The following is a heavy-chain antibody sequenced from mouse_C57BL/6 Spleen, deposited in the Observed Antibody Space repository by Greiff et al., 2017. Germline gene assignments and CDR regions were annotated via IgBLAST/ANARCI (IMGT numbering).Heavy chain of an antibody. V-gene: IGHV1-80*01. CDR1: GYAFSSYW. CDR2: IYPGDGDT. D-gene: IGHD1-1*01. CDR3: ARSNYYGSSSYAMDY. Sequence: QVQLQQSGAELVKPGASVKISCKASGYAFSSYWMNWVKQRPGKGLEWIGQIYPGDGDTNYNGKLKGKATLTADKSSSTSYMQLSSLTSEDSAVYFCARSNYYGSSSYAMDYWGQGTSVTVSS. J-gene: IGHJ4*01.